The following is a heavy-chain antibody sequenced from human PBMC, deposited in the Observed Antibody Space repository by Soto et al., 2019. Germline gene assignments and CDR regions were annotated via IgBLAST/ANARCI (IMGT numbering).Heavy chain of an antibody. V-gene: IGHV3-30*18. D-gene: IGHD1-1*01. Sequence: GGSLRLSCSASGFNISTYGMHLVHQSPGKGLEWVAVISYDGVNKYYADSVKGRFTISRDNSKNTLYLQMNSLRAEDTAVYYCAKSVYNWNDGFFDYWGQGTLVTVSS. CDR1: GFNISTYG. J-gene: IGHJ4*02. CDR3: AKSVYNWNDGFFDY. CDR2: ISYDGVNK.